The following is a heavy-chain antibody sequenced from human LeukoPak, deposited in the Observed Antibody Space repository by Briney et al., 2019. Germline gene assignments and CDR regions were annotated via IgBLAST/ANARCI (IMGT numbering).Heavy chain of an antibody. D-gene: IGHD5-18*01. CDR2: INHSGST. Sequence: SETLSLTCAVYGGSFSGYYWSWIRQPPGKGLEWIGEINHSGSTNYNPSLKSRVTISVDTSKNQFSLKLSSVTAADTAVYYCARASQLWFTPYDYWGQGTLVTVPS. CDR3: ARASQLWFTPYDY. CDR1: GGSFSGYY. J-gene: IGHJ4*02. V-gene: IGHV4-34*01.